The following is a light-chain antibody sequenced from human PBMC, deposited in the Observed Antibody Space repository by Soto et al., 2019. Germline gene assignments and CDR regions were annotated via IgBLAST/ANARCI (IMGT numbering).Light chain of an antibody. Sequence: DIQMTQSPSSLSASVGDRVTITCRASQIISRYLSWYQQKPGKAPNLLIYAVSNLQSGVPSRFSASGSGTDFTLTISSLQPEDSATYYCQQSYSVPVTFGQGTRLEIK. V-gene: IGKV1-39*01. CDR1: QIISRY. CDR2: AVS. J-gene: IGKJ2*01. CDR3: QQSYSVPVT.